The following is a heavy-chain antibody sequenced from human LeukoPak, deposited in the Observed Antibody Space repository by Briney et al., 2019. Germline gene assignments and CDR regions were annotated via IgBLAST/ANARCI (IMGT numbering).Heavy chain of an antibody. CDR1: GYTFTGYY. CDR2: INPDSGAT. V-gene: IGHV1-2*02. J-gene: IGHJ4*02. CDR3: ARSEMADY. D-gene: IGHD1-14*01. Sequence: ASVKVSCKASGYTFTGYYMHWVRQAPGQGLEWMGWINPDSGATNYAQRFQGRVSMTRDTSISTAYMELSRLRSDDTALYYCARSEMADYWGQGTLVTVSS.